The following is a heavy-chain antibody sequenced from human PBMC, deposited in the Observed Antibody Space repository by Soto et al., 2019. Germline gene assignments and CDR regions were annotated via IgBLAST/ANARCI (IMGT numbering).Heavy chain of an antibody. V-gene: IGHV5-51*01. CDR2: IYPGDSDT. CDR3: ARHTRNDSSGYYRDY. Sequence: GESLKISCKGSGYSFTNYWIGWVRQMPGKGLEWMGIIYPGDSDTRYSPSFQGQVTISADKSISTAYLQWSSLKASDTAMYYCARHTRNDSSGYYRDYCGQGPLVTVSS. D-gene: IGHD3-22*01. CDR1: GYSFTNYW. J-gene: IGHJ4*02.